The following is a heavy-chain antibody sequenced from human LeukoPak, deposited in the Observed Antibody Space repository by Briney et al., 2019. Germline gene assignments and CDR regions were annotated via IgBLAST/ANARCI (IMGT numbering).Heavy chain of an antibody. CDR2: IIPILGIA. D-gene: IGHD5-18*01. CDR1: GGTFSSYA. V-gene: IGHV1-69*04. J-gene: IGHJ4*02. Sequence: ASVKVSCKASGGTFSSYAISWVRQAPGQGLEWMGRIIPILGIANYAQKFQGRVTITAGKSTSTAYMELSSLRSEDTAVYYCAGSYSYGIQTPFDYWGQGTLVTVSS. CDR3: AGSYSYGIQTPFDY.